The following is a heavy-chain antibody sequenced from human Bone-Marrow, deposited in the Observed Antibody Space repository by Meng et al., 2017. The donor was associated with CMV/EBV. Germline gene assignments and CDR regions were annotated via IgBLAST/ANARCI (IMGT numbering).Heavy chain of an antibody. V-gene: IGHV1-18*01. D-gene: IGHD1-26*01. CDR3: ARGSSGSYYLDWFDP. Sequence: ASVKVSCKASGGTFSSYAISWVRQAPGQGLEWMGWISAYNGNTNYAQKLQGRVTMTTDTSTSTAYMELRSLRSDDTVVYYCARGSSGSYYLDWFDPWGQGHRVTGFS. CDR2: ISAYNGNT. CDR1: GGTFSSYA. J-gene: IGHJ5*01.